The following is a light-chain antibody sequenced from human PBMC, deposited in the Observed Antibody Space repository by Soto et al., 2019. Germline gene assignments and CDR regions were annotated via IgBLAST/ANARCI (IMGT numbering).Light chain of an antibody. J-gene: IGKJ5*01. CDR1: QSISNS. CDR3: QHYRCYPFT. V-gene: IGKV1-5*03. Sequence: DIQMTQSPSTLSASVGDRVTITCRASQSISNSLAWYQQKPGKAPKLLISKASSLESGVPSRFSGSGSGTEFTLTISSLQPDDFANYYCQHYRCYPFTFGQGTRLEIK. CDR2: KAS.